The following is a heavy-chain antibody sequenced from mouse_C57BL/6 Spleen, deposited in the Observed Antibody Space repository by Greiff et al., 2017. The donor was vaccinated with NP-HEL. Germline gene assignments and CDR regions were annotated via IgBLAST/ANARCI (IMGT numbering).Heavy chain of an antibody. CDR2: ISNLAYSI. CDR1: GFTFSDYG. CDR3: ARQAVPYAMDY. D-gene: IGHD1-1*01. V-gene: IGHV5-15*01. J-gene: IGHJ4*01. Sequence: EVKLMESGGGLVQPGGSLKLSCAASGFTFSDYGMAWVRQAPRKGPEWVAFISNLAYSIYYADTVTGRFTISRENAKNTLYLEMSSLRSEDTAMYYCARQAVPYAMDYWGQRTSVTVSS.